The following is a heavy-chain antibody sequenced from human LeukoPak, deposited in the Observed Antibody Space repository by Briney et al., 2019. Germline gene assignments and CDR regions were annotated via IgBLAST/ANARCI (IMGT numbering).Heavy chain of an antibody. D-gene: IGHD2-15*01. Sequence: SETLSLTCTVSDGSINSRGYYWAWIRQPPGKGLVWIGSISVCDSGSTYYEPSLKSRVNISVDTSKDQFSLKLSSVTAEDTAVYYCARGRADIVVVVAATLQRDYYYYMDVWGKGTTVTVSS. J-gene: IGHJ6*03. CDR3: ARGRADIVVVVAATLQRDYYYYMDV. CDR2: ISVCDSGST. CDR1: DGSINSRGYY. V-gene: IGHV4-39*07.